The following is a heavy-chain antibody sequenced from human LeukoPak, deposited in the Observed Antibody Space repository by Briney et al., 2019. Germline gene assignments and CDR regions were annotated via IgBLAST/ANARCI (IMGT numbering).Heavy chain of an antibody. V-gene: IGHV3-30*02. CDR1: GFTFSNYG. Sequence: GGSLRLSCAASGFTFSNYGMHWVRQAPGKGLEWVAFIRFDGTSKFYADSVKARFTISRDNAKNSLYLQMNNLRAEDTAVYYCARDLPTVTTVHFRDSWGQGILVTVSS. J-gene: IGHJ4*02. D-gene: IGHD4-17*01. CDR3: ARDLPTVTTVHFRDS. CDR2: IRFDGTSK.